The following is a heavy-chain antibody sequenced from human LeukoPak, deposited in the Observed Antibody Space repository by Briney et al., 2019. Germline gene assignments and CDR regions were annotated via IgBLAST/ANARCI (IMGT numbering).Heavy chain of an antibody. D-gene: IGHD3-22*01. CDR2: IYHDGST. CDR3: ARDRGAYFFDTGY. V-gene: IGHV3-66*01. Sequence: GGSLRLSCAVSGFTVSGNYMNWVRQAPGKGLEWVSVIYHDGSTYYADSVKGRFTISRDNSKNTLYLQTNSLRAEDTAVYYCARDRGAYFFDTGYWGQGTLVTVSS. J-gene: IGHJ4*02. CDR1: GFTVSGNY.